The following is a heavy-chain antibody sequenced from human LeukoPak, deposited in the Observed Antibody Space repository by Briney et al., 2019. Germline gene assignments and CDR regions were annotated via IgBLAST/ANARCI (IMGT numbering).Heavy chain of an antibody. CDR3: ARGTGKRDFGVVIRYYFDY. Sequence: TLSLTCTVSGASISSDTYYWSWIRQPAGKGLEWIGRIYTSGSTNYNPSLKSRVTMSVDTSKNQFSLKLSSVTAADTAVYYCARGTGKRDFGVVIRYYFDYWGQGTLVTVSS. V-gene: IGHV4-61*02. D-gene: IGHD3-3*01. CDR2: IYTSGST. J-gene: IGHJ4*02. CDR1: GASISSDTYY.